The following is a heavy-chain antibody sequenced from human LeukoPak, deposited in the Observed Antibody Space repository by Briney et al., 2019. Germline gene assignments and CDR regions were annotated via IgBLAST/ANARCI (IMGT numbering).Heavy chain of an antibody. CDR1: GFTFSSYW. V-gene: IGHV3-7*01. CDR2: IKQDGSEK. J-gene: IGHJ4*02. Sequence: PGGSLRLSCVASGFTFSSYWMSWVRQAPGKGLEWVANIKQDGSEKYYVDSVKGRFTISRDNAKNSLYLQMNSLRAEDTAVYYCARGHLSGYDLDYWGQGTLVTVSS. CDR3: ARGHLSGYDLDY. D-gene: IGHD5-12*01.